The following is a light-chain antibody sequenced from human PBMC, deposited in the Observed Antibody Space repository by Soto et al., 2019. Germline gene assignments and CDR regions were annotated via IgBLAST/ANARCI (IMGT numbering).Light chain of an antibody. Sequence: QSALTQPASVSGSPGQSITISCAGSGANLASYNLVSWYQQHPGKVPKLIIYEATKRPSGIPDRFSGSKSGSTASLTISGLRTEDEADYYCCSYAGRGSYVLFGGGTQLTVL. CDR1: GANLASYNL. CDR3: CSYAGRGSYVL. V-gene: IGLV2-23*01. J-gene: IGLJ2*01. CDR2: EAT.